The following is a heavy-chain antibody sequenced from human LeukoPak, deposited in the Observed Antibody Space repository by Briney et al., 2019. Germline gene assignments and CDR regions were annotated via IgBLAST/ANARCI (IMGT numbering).Heavy chain of an antibody. D-gene: IGHD3-22*01. CDR3: ASPGRLFRSHFDY. V-gene: IGHV1-69*05. J-gene: IGHJ4*02. Sequence: SVKVSCKASGGTFSSYAISWVRQAPGQGLEWMGGIIPIFGTANCAQKFQGRVTITTDESTSTAYMELSSLRSEDTAVYYCASPGRLFRSHFDYWGQGTLVTVSS. CDR2: IIPIFGTA. CDR1: GGTFSSYA.